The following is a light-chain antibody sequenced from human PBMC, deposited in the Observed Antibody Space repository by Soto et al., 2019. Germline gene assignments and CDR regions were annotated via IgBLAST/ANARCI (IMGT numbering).Light chain of an antibody. CDR1: NSDVGGYNY. V-gene: IGLV2-11*01. CDR3: CSYAGSYTYVV. CDR2: DVS. J-gene: IGLJ2*01. Sequence: QSALTQPRSVSGSPGQSVTISCTGTNSDVGGYNYVSWYQQHPGKAPKLMIYDVSKRPSGVPDRFSASKSGKTASLTISGLQAEDEADYYCCSYAGSYTYVVFGGGTKLTVL.